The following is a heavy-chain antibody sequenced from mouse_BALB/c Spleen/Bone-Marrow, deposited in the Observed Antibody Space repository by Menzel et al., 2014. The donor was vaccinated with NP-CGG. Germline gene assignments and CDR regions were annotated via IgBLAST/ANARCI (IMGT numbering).Heavy chain of an antibody. CDR2: TNPDSYTI. CDR3: ARLGYYGGFAY. V-gene: IGHV4-1*02. Sequence: EVKLMESGGGLVQPGGSLKLSCAASGFDFSGFWMGWVRQAPGKGLEWIGETNPDSYTINYTPSLKDRFIISRDNAKNTLYLQMNKVRSEDTALYYCARLGYYGGFAYWGQGTLVTVSA. CDR1: GFDFSGFW. D-gene: IGHD2-3*01. J-gene: IGHJ3*01.